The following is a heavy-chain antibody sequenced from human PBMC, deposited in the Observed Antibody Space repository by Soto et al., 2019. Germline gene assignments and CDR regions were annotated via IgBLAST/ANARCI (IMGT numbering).Heavy chain of an antibody. D-gene: IGHD5-12*01. Sequence: SETLSLTCTVSGGSISSYDWSWILQPPGKGLEWIGYIYYSGSTNYNPSLKSRVTISVDTSKNQFSLKLSSVTAADTAVYYCARESGDGYNNWFDPWGQGTLVTVSS. V-gene: IGHV4-59*01. CDR1: GGSISSYD. CDR3: ARESGDGYNNWFDP. J-gene: IGHJ5*02. CDR2: IYYSGST.